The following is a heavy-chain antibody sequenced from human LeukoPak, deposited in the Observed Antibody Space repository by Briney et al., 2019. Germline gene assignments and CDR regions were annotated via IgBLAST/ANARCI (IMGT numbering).Heavy chain of an antibody. CDR2: IFGGGKT. Sequence: GGSLRLSCAASGFPVSSNHMGWVRQAPGKGLEWVSVIFGGGKTSYAGSVQGRVTLSRDNTKNTLYLQMIRLRVEDTAVYYCAAWRGSSWFDYWGQGTLVTVSS. CDR3: AAWRGSSWFDY. D-gene: IGHD6-13*01. J-gene: IGHJ4*02. V-gene: IGHV3-53*01. CDR1: GFPVSSNH.